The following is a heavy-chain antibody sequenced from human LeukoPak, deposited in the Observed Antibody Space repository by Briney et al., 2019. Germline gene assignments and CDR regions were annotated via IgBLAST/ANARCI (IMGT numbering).Heavy chain of an antibody. V-gene: IGHV1-8*01. CDR1: GYTFTSYD. D-gene: IGHD3-10*01. CDR3: AGQEGYYGSGSLNP. J-gene: IGHJ5*02. Sequence: ASVKVSCKASGYTFTSYDINWVRQATGQGLEWMGWMNPNSGNSAYAQNFQGRVTMTRNTSISTAYMELSSLRSEDTAVYYCAGQEGYYGSGSLNPWGQGTLVTVSS. CDR2: MNPNSGNS.